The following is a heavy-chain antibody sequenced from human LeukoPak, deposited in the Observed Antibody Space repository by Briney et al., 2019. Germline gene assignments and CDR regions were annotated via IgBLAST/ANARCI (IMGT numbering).Heavy chain of an antibody. V-gene: IGHV1-18*04. Sequence: GASVKVSCKASGYTFTTHGISWVRQAPGQGLEWMGWISPYNGNTNYPQKLQGRVTMTTDTSTNTAYMELRSLRSDDTAVYYCAREGGYSSGWFQGVAYYFDYWGQGTLVTVSS. CDR3: AREGGYSSGWFQGVAYYFDY. CDR1: GYTFTTHG. CDR2: ISPYNGNT. J-gene: IGHJ4*02. D-gene: IGHD6-19*01.